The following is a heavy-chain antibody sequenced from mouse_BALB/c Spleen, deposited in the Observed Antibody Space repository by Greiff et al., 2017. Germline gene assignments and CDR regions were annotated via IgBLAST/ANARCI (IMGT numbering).Heavy chain of an antibody. CDR1: GYTFTSYW. V-gene: IGHV1-5*01. Sequence: VQLQQSGTVLARPGASVKMSCKASGYTFTSYWMHWVKQRPGQGLEWIGAIYPGNSDTSYNQKFKGKAKLTAVTSTSTAYVELSSLTNEDSAVYYYTSGNYYAMDYWGQGTSVTVSS. D-gene: IGHD2-1*01. CDR2: IYPGNSDT. CDR3: TSGNYYAMDY. J-gene: IGHJ4*01.